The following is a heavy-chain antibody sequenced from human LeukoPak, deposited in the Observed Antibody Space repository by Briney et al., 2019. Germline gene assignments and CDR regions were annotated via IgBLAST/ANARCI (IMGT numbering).Heavy chain of an antibody. CDR2: ISGSGGST. CDR3: ARVGRQAGHFDY. D-gene: IGHD6-13*01. V-gene: IGHV3-23*01. CDR1: GFTFSSYA. Sequence: GGSLRLSCAASGFTFSSYAMSWVRQAPGKGLEWVSAISGSGGSTYYADSVKGRFTISRDNSKNTLYLQMNSLRAEDTAVYYCARVGRQAGHFDYWGQGTLVTVSS. J-gene: IGHJ4*02.